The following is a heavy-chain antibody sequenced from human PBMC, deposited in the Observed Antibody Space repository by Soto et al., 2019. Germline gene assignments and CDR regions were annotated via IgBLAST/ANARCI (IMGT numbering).Heavy chain of an antibody. J-gene: IGHJ3*02. V-gene: IGHV3-66*01. CDR3: AREVMIYAPDAFDI. D-gene: IGHD3-16*01. CDR1: GFTVSSNY. CDR2: IYSGGST. Sequence: EVQLVESGGGLVQPGGSLRLSCAASGFTVSSNYMSWVRQAPGKGLEWVSVIYSGGSTYYADSVKGRFTISRDNSKNTLYRQMNSLRAECTAVYYCAREVMIYAPDAFDIWGQGTMVTVSS.